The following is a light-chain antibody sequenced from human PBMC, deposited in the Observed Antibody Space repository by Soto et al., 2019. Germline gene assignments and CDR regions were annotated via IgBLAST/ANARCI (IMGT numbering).Light chain of an antibody. CDR3: CSYTGNTTPV. CDR1: SNDVGGYAY. CDR2: EVS. Sequence: QSALTQPASVSGSPGQSITISCTGTSNDVGGYAYVSWYQQYPGKAPKLVISEVSNRPSGVSHRLSGSRSGNTASLTISGLQAEDEADYHCCSYTGNTTPVFGGGTQLTVL. J-gene: IGLJ3*02. V-gene: IGLV2-14*01.